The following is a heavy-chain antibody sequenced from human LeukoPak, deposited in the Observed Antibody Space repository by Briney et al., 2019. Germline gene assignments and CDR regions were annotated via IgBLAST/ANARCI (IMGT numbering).Heavy chain of an antibody. CDR2: INSNGGST. CDR3: ARGTPPYDFWSADWFDP. Sequence: GGSLRLSCAASGFTFSTYAIHWVRQAPGKGLEYVSGINSNGGSTYYATSVKGRFTISRDNSKNTLYLQMGSLRAEDMAVYYCARGTPPYDFWSADWFDPWGQGTLVTVSS. J-gene: IGHJ5*02. CDR1: GFTFSTYA. D-gene: IGHD3-3*01. V-gene: IGHV3-64*01.